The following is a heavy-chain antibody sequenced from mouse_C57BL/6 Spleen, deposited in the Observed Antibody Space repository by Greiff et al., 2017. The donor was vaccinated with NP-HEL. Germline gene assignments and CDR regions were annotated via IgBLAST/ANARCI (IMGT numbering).Heavy chain of an antibody. CDR1: GYTFTSYW. V-gene: IGHV1-55*01. J-gene: IGHJ4*01. CDR2: IYPGSGST. CDR3: AREGYGSSPGNAMDY. Sequence: QVQLQQPGAELVKPGALVKMSCKASGYTFTSYWITWVKQRPGQGLEWIGDIYPGSGSTNYNEKFKSKATLTVDTSSSTAYMQLSSLTSEDSAVYYCAREGYGSSPGNAMDYWGQGTSVTVSS. D-gene: IGHD1-1*01.